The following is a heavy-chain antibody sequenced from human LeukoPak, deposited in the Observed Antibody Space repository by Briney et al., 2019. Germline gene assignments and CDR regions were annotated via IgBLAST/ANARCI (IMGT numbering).Heavy chain of an antibody. CDR2: INPSGGST. Sequence: ASVKVSCKASGYTFTSYYMHWVRQAPGQGLEWTGIINPSGGSTSYAQKFQGRVTMTRDMSTSTVYMELSSLRSEDTAVYYCARERRAVAGTDAFDIWGQGTMVTVSS. D-gene: IGHD6-19*01. CDR1: GYTFTSYY. V-gene: IGHV1-46*01. CDR3: ARERRAVAGTDAFDI. J-gene: IGHJ3*02.